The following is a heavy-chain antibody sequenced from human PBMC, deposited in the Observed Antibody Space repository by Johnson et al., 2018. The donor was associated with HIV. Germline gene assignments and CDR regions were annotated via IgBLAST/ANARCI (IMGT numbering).Heavy chain of an antibody. CDR3: ATGRASV. J-gene: IGHJ3*01. CDR1: GFTFSSYA. CDR2: VSSNGGST. V-gene: IGHV3-64*01. Sequence: VQLVESGGGLVQPGRSLRLSCAASGFTFSSYAMHWVRQAPGKGLEYVSAVSSNGGSTYYANSVRGRFIISRDNSKNTLYLQMGSLRAEDTAVYYCATGRASVWGQGTMVTVSS.